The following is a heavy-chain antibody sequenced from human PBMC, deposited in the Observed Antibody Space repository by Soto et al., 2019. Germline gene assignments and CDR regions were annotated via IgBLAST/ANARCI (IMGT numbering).Heavy chain of an antibody. CDR2: ISPSTSHI. Sequence: EVHLVESGGGLVKPGGSLRLSCAVSGFTFSSCTMNWVRQAPGKGLEWVSSISPSTSHIYYADSVKGRFTISRDNAKISLFLQMNSLRAEDTAVDYCSGCSGGACHQNYGMDVWGQGTTVTVSS. V-gene: IGHV3-21*01. J-gene: IGHJ6*02. D-gene: IGHD2-15*01. CDR3: SGCSGGACHQNYGMDV. CDR1: GFTFSSCT.